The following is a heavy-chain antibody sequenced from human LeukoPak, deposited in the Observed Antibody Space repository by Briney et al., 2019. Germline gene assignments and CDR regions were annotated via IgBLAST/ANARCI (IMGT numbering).Heavy chain of an antibody. CDR2: IYSDNT. CDR1: GFTVSSSS. V-gene: IGHV3-53*01. Sequence: GGSLRLSCTVSGFTVSSSSMSWVRQAPGKGLEWVSFIYSDNTHYSDSVKGRFTISRDNSKNTLYLQMNSLRAEDTAVYYCARRAGAYSHPYDYWGQGTLVTVSS. D-gene: IGHD4/OR15-4a*01. J-gene: IGHJ4*02. CDR3: ARRAGAYSHPYDY.